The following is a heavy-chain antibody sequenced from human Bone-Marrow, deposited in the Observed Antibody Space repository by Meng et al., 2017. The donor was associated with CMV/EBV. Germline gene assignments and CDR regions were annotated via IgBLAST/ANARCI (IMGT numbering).Heavy chain of an antibody. CDR3: ARSQLRGATIIDY. Sequence: ASVKVSCKASGYTFNDYFMYWVRQAPGQGLEWMGWINPNSGGTNYAQKFQGRVTMTRDTSISTAYMELSRLRSDDTAVYYCARSQLRGATIIDYWGQGTLVTVSS. V-gene: IGHV1-2*02. CDR1: GYTFNDYF. J-gene: IGHJ4*02. CDR2: INPNSGGT. D-gene: IGHD1-26*01.